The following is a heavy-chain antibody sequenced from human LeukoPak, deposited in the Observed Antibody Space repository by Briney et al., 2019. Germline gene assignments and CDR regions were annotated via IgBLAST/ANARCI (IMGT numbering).Heavy chain of an antibody. CDR1: GFTFSSYA. Sequence: GGSLRLSCAASGFTFSSYAMHWVRQAPGKGLEWVAVIRYDGSNKDYADSVKGRFTFSRDNSKNTLYLQMSSLRGEDTAIYYCAKGFDYYMDVWGKGTTVTVSS. J-gene: IGHJ6*03. CDR2: IRYDGSNK. CDR3: AKGFDYYMDV. V-gene: IGHV3-30*04.